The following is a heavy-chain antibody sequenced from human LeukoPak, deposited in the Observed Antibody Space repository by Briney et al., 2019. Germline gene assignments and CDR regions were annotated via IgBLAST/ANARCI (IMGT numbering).Heavy chain of an antibody. CDR3: AREVIVPAFFDY. D-gene: IGHD2-2*01. J-gene: IGHJ4*02. CDR2: IYYSGST. Sequence: SETLFLTCTVSGGSISSGDYYWSWIRQPPGKGLEWIGYIYYSGSTYYNPSLKSRVTISVDTSKNQFSLKLSSVTAADTAVYYCAREVIVPAFFDYWGQGTLVTVSS. V-gene: IGHV4-30-4*01. CDR1: GGSISSGDYY.